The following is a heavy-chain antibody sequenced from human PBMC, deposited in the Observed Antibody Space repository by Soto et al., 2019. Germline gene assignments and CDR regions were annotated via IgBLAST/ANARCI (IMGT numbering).Heavy chain of an antibody. CDR1: GYTFTGYY. CDR2: INPNSGGT. D-gene: IGHD4-17*01. V-gene: IGHV1-2*04. Sequence: GASVKVSCKASGYTFTGYYMHWVRQAPGQGLEWMGWINPNSGGTNYAQKFQGWVTMTRDTSISTAYMELSRLRSDDTAVYYCARAAYGDYANWFDPWGQGTLVTVYS. CDR3: ARAAYGDYANWFDP. J-gene: IGHJ5*02.